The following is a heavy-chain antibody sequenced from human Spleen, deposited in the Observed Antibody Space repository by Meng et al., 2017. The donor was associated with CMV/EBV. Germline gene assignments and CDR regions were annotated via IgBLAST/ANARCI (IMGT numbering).Heavy chain of an antibody. D-gene: IGHD2-21*01. Sequence: GESLKISCAASGFTFSSYSMNWVRQAPGKGLEWVSSISSSSSYIYYADSVKGRFTISRDNAKNSLYLQMNSLRAEDTAVYYCVKDEWVYCTGDCYGAFDYWGQGTLVTVSS. J-gene: IGHJ4*02. V-gene: IGHV3-21*01. CDR2: ISSSSSYI. CDR1: GFTFSSYS. CDR3: VKDEWVYCTGDCYGAFDY.